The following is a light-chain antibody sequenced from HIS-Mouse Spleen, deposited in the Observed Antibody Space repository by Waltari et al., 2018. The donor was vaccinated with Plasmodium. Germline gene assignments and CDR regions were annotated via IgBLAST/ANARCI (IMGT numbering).Light chain of an antibody. CDR3: QVWDSSSDHRV. Sequence: SYELTQPPSVSVSPGQTARITCSGDALPKKYAYWYQQKSGPAPVLVIYEDSKRPSGIPERFSGSSSGTMATLTISSVEAGDEADYYCQVWDSSSDHRVFGGGTKLTVL. CDR2: EDS. J-gene: IGLJ3*02. CDR1: ALPKKY. V-gene: IGLV3-10*01.